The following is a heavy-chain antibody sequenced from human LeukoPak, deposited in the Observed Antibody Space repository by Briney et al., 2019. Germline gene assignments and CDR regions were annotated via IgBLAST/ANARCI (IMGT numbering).Heavy chain of an antibody. CDR1: GGSISSSSYY. CDR2: IYYSGST. CDR3: ARHKLGTYYYDSSGYSFDY. J-gene: IGHJ4*02. D-gene: IGHD3-22*01. V-gene: IGHV4-39*01. Sequence: SETLSLTCTVSGGSISSSSYYWGWIRQPPGKGLEWLGSIYYSGSTYYNPSLKSRVTISVDTSKNQFSLKLSSVTAADTAVYYCARHKLGTYYYDSSGYSFDYWGQGTLVTVSS.